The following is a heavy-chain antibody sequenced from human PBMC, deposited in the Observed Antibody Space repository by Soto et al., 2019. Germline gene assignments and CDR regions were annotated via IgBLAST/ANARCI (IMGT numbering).Heavy chain of an antibody. CDR1: VFKFSNYA. V-gene: IGHV3-23*01. D-gene: IGHD3-16*01. J-gene: IGHJ4*02. CDR3: AKDRRAGGNSAFYFDF. CDR2: ISATGGGT. Sequence: LXLACAASVFKFSNYAMSWVRQAPVKGLEWVSLISATGGGTYYADSVKGRFTISRDNSHNTLYLQVHSLTAEDTAVYYCAKDRRAGGNSAFYFDFWGQGAQVTVSS.